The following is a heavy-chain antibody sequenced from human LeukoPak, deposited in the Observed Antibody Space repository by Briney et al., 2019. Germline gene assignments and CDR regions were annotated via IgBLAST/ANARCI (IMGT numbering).Heavy chain of an antibody. D-gene: IGHD5-18*01. Sequence: SVKVSCRASGGTFSSYAISWVRQAPGLRLEWMGRIIPILGIANYAQKFQGRVTITADKSTSTAYMELSSLRSEDTAVYYCARVDTAMVIDYWGQGTLVTVSS. CDR3: ARVDTAMVIDY. V-gene: IGHV1-69*04. J-gene: IGHJ4*02. CDR1: GGTFSSYA. CDR2: IIPILGIA.